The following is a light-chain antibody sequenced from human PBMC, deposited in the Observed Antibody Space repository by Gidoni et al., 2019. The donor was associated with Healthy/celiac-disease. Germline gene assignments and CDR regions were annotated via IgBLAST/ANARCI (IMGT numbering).Light chain of an antibody. J-gene: IGKJ4*01. V-gene: IGKV3-11*01. CDR2: DAS. CDR3: QRGLT. CDR1: QSVSSY. Sequence: EIVLTQSPATLSLSPGERATLSCRASQSVSSYLAWYQQKPGQAPRLLIYDASNRATGIPARFSGSGSGTDFTLTISSLEPEDFAVYYCQRGLTFGGXTKVEIK.